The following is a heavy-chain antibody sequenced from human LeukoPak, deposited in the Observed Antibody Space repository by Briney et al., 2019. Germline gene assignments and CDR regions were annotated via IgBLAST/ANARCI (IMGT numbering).Heavy chain of an antibody. V-gene: IGHV4-34*01. D-gene: IGHD3-10*01. CDR2: INHSGST. Sequence: SETLSLTCAVYGGSFSGYYWSWIRQPPGKGLEWIREINHSGSTNYNPSLKSRVTISVDTSKNQFSLKLSSVTAADTAVYYCARVIGRVWFGEPPDYWGQGTLVTVSS. CDR1: GGSFSGYY. CDR3: ARVIGRVWFGEPPDY. J-gene: IGHJ4*02.